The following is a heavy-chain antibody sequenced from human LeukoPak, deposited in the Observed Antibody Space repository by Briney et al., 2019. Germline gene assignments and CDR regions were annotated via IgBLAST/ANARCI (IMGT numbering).Heavy chain of an antibody. V-gene: IGHV3-74*01. CDR1: GFTFSNYW. J-gene: IGHJ6*04. D-gene: IGHD2-2*01. CDR3: TTLCWTHV. CDR2: INNDGSGT. Sequence: GGSLRLSCAASGFTFSNYWMHWVRRVPGKRLVWVSRINNDGSGTTYAGSVKGRFTISRDNDKNTLNLQMNSLRVDDTAVYYCTTLCWTHVWGKGTTVTVSS.